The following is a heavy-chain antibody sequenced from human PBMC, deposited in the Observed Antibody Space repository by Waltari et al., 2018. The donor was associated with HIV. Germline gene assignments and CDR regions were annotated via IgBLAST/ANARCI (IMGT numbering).Heavy chain of an antibody. V-gene: IGHV3-21*01. J-gene: IGHJ4*02. CDR3: ARGTYNDFWSGYYTRPSYFDY. CDR2: ISTSSSYI. Sequence: EVQLVESGGGMVKPGGSLRLSCSAAGFSFSNYSINWVRQTQGKGLEWLSSISTSSSYIYYADSAKGRFTISRDNAKNSLYLEMSSLRGEDTAIYYCARGTYNDFWSGYYTRPSYFDYWGQGTLVTVSS. CDR1: GFSFSNYS. D-gene: IGHD3-3*01.